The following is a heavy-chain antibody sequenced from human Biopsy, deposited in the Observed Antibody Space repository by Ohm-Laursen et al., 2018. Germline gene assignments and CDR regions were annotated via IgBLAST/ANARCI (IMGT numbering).Heavy chain of an antibody. Sequence: SQTLSLTYTVSGGSISSYYWNWIRQPPGKALEWIGYIYFTGRTSYNPSLKSRVTMSVNTSKKQFSLRLSSVTAADTAVYYCASAGYNPDWNFDLWGRGTRVTVPS. CDR1: GGSISSYY. D-gene: IGHD5-24*01. V-gene: IGHV4-59*12. CDR3: ASAGYNPDWNFDL. CDR2: IYFTGRT. J-gene: IGHJ2*01.